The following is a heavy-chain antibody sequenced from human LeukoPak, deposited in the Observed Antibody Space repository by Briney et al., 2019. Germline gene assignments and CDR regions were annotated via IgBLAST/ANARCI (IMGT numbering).Heavy chain of an antibody. D-gene: IGHD1-26*01. CDR1: GYTFTGYY. Sequence: GASVKVSCKASGYTFTGYYMHWVRQAPGQGLEWMGWINPNSGGTNYAQKFQGRVTMTRDTSISTAYMELSRLRSDDTAVYYCARAEWELLRGAFDIWGQGTMVTVSS. CDR3: ARAEWELLRGAFDI. CDR2: INPNSGGT. V-gene: IGHV1-2*02. J-gene: IGHJ3*02.